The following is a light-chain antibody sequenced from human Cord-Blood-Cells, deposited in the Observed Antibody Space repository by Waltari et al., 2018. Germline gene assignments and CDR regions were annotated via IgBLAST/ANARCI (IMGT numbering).Light chain of an antibody. CDR3: CSYAGSSTLV. V-gene: IGLV2-23*01. J-gene: IGLJ3*02. CDR1: SSDVGRYNL. Sequence: QSALPLPASVSGSPGPSITISRTGTSSDVGRYNLVAWYQHHPGKAPKLMVYEGSKRPSGVSNRFSGSKSGNTASLTISGLQAEDEADYYCCSYAGSSTLVFGGGTKLTVL. CDR2: EGS.